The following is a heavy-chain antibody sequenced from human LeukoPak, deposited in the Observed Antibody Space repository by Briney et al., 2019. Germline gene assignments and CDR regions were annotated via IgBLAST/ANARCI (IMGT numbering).Heavy chain of an antibody. Sequence: VASVKVSCKASGYTFTGYYMHWVRQAPGQGLEWMGWINPNSGGTNYAQKFQGRVTMTRDTSISTAYMELSRLRSDDTAVYYCARAYGGVRAFDIWGQGTMVTVSS. CDR2: INPNSGGT. CDR1: GYTFTGYY. D-gene: IGHD4-23*01. J-gene: IGHJ3*02. CDR3: ARAYGGVRAFDI. V-gene: IGHV1-2*02.